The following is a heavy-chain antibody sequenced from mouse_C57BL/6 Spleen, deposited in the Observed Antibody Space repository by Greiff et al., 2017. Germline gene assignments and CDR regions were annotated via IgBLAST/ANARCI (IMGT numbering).Heavy chain of an antibody. CDR2: IYPGDGDT. Sequence: QVQLQQSGPELVKPGASVKISCKASGYAFSSSWMNWVKQRPGKGLEWIGRIYPGDGDTNYNAKFKGKATLTADKSSSTAYMQLSGLTSEDSAVYFCAREQTGSWFAYWGQGTLVTVSA. J-gene: IGHJ3*01. D-gene: IGHD4-1*01. CDR3: AREQTGSWFAY. CDR1: GYAFSSSW. V-gene: IGHV1-82*01.